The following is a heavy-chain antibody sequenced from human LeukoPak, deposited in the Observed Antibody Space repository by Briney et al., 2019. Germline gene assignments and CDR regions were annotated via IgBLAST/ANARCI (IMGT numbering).Heavy chain of an antibody. D-gene: IGHD6-13*01. Sequence: GESLKISCEGSGYSFSTYWIAWVRQMPGKGLEWMGSIHPRDSEIRYSPSFQGQVTISADNSISTAYLQWSSLKASDTAMYYCARPAYSSSLSSHFDPWGQGTLVTVSS. CDR3: ARPAYSSSLSSHFDP. CDR2: IHPRDSEI. J-gene: IGHJ5*02. V-gene: IGHV5-51*01. CDR1: GYSFSTYW.